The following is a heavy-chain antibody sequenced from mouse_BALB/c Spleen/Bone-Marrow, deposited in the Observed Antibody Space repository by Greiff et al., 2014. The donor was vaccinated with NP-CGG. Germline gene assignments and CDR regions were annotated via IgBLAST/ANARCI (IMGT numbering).Heavy chain of an antibody. Sequence: VQLQQSGGDLAKPGGSLRLSCAASGFTFSNYGMPWVRQTPDKSLEWVATICSDISYTNYPDSVKGRFTITRDNAKNTLYLQMSRLKSEETAMYYCARHGRGYYAMDYWGQGTSVTVSS. CDR2: ICSDISYT. CDR3: ARHGRGYYAMDY. CDR1: GFTFSNYG. V-gene: IGHV5-6*01. J-gene: IGHJ4*01.